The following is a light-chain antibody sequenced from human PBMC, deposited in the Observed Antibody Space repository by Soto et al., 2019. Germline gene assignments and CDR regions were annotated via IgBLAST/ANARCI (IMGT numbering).Light chain of an antibody. CDR1: QSVSSN. Sequence: EIVMTQSPATLSVSPGERATLSCRASQSVSSNLAWYQQKPGQAPRLLIYGASTRATGIPARFSGSGSGTAFTLTISSLQSEDFAVYYCQHYNNWPRTFGQGTKVEIK. J-gene: IGKJ1*01. V-gene: IGKV3-15*01. CDR2: GAS. CDR3: QHYNNWPRT.